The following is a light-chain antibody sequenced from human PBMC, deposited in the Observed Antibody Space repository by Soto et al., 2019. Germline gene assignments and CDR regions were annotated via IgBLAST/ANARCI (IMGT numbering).Light chain of an antibody. J-gene: IGKJ5*01. CDR1: QTVSIH. Sequence: EIVFTQAPATRSLSQGERVTLSCRASQTVSIHVAWYQQKPGQAPRLLIYDASNRATGIPARFSGSGSGTDFTLTISSLEPEDFAVYYCQQRSNWPLITFGQGTRLEIK. V-gene: IGKV3-11*01. CDR3: QQRSNWPLIT. CDR2: DAS.